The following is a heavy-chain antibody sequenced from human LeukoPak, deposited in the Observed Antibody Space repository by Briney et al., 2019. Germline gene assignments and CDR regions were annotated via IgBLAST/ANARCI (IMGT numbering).Heavy chain of an antibody. Sequence: PGGSLRLSCAASGFTVSSYYMSWVRQAPGKGLEWVSLIHSGGKSYYADSVKGRFTISRDNSKNTLYLRMSTLRAEDTAVYYCARVGSSSWYTHFDYWGQGTLVTVSS. CDR3: ARVGSSSWYTHFDY. J-gene: IGHJ4*02. CDR2: IHSGGKS. V-gene: IGHV3-53*01. D-gene: IGHD6-13*01. CDR1: GFTVSSYY.